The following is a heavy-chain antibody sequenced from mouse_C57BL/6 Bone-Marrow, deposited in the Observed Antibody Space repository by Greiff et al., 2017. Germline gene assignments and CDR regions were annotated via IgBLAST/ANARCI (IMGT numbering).Heavy chain of an antibody. D-gene: IGHD1-1*01. J-gene: IGHJ3*01. CDR1: GYTFTDYY. V-gene: IGHV1-26*01. CDR3: APHYYGSSFQDAY. CDR2: INPNNGGT. Sequence: VQLQQSGPELVKPGASVKISCKASGYTFTDYYMNWVKQSHGKSLEWIGDINPNNGGTSYNQKFKGKATLTVDKSSSTAYMVLRSLTSEDSAVYYCAPHYYGSSFQDAYWGQGTLVTVSA.